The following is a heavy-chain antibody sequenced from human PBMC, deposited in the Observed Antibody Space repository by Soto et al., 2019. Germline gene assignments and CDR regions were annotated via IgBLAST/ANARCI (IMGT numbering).Heavy chain of an antibody. J-gene: IGHJ5*02. Sequence: EVQLVQSGAEVKKPGESLRISCKGSGYSFTTYWITWVRQMPGKGLEWMGRIDPSDSYTNYSPSFQGHVTISVDRSISTAYLQWSSLRASDTAMYYCARLGISWSPYNWFDPWGQGTLVTVSS. CDR1: GYSFTTYW. CDR3: ARLGISWSPYNWFDP. D-gene: IGHD1-26*01. V-gene: IGHV5-10-1*03. CDR2: IDPSDSYT.